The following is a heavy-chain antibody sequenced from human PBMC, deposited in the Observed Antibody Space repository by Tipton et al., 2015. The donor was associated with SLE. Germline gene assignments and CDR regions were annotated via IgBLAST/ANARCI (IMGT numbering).Heavy chain of an antibody. Sequence: TLSLTCTVSGGSISSGSYYWSWIRQPAGKGLEWIGYIYTSGSTNYNPSLKSRVTISVDTSKNQFSLKLSSVTAADTAVYYCARGPEQWLVNPHYFDYWGQETLVTVSS. J-gene: IGHJ4*02. CDR1: GGSISSGSYY. V-gene: IGHV4-61*09. D-gene: IGHD6-19*01. CDR3: ARGPEQWLVNPHYFDY. CDR2: IYTSGST.